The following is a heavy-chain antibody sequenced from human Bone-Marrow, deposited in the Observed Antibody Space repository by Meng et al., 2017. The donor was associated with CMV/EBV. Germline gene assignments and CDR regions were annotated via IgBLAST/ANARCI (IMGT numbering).Heavy chain of an antibody. J-gene: IGHJ4*02. CDR3: ARDFFPAGY. CDR2: IKQDGSEK. Sequence: GESLKISCAASGFTFSSYWMSWVRQAPGKGLEWVANIKQDGSEKYYVDSVKGRFTISRDNAKNSLYLQMNSLGAEGTAVYYRARDFFPAGYWGQGTLVTVSS. D-gene: IGHD2/OR15-2a*01. V-gene: IGHV3-7*01. CDR1: GFTFSSYW.